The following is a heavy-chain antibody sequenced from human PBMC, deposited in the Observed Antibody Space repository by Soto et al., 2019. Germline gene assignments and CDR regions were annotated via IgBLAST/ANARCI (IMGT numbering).Heavy chain of an antibody. D-gene: IGHD3-3*01. Sequence: PGGSLRLSCAASGFTFSSYSMNWVRQAPGKGLEWVSYISSSSSTIYYADSVKGRFTISRDNAKNSLYLQMNSLRDEDTAVYYWGRDAIGFRFFGVFTNPRYYYYGRGVGGQGPRVTVSS. CDR1: GFTFSSYS. V-gene: IGHV3-48*02. CDR2: ISSSSSTI. J-gene: IGHJ6*02. CDR3: GRDAIGFRFFGVFTNPRYYYYGRGV.